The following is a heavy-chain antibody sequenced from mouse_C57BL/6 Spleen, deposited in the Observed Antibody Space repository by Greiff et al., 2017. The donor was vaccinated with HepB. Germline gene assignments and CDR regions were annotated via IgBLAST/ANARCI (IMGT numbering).Heavy chain of an antibody. Sequence: QVQLKQPGAELVKPGASVKLSCKASGYTFTSYWMHWVKQRPGQGLEWTGMIHPNSGSTNYNEKFKSKATLTVDKSSSTAYMQLSSLTSEDSAVYYCARSDGYYAMDYWGQGTSVTVSS. D-gene: IGHD2-3*01. J-gene: IGHJ4*01. V-gene: IGHV1-64*01. CDR1: GYTFTSYW. CDR3: ARSDGYYAMDY. CDR2: IHPNSGST.